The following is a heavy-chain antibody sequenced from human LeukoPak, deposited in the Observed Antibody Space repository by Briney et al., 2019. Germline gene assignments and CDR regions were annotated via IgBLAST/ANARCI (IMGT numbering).Heavy chain of an antibody. J-gene: IGHJ6*03. D-gene: IGHD3-3*01. CDR2: ISGSGSIT. Sequence: PGGSLRLSCAASGVTFSSYAMSWVRQAPGKGLEWVSAISGSGSITYYADSVKGRFTISRDNSKNTLYLQMNSLRAEDTAVYYCAKAYYDFWSGTHYMDVWGKGTTVTVSS. CDR1: GVTFSSYA. V-gene: IGHV3-23*01. CDR3: AKAYYDFWSGTHYMDV.